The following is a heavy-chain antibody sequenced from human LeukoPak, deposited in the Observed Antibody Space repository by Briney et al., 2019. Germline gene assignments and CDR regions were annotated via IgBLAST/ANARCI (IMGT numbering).Heavy chain of an antibody. V-gene: IGHV3-53*01. CDR3: ARDSTGTTDAFDI. J-gene: IGHJ3*02. CDR1: GFTVSSNY. D-gene: IGHD1-7*01. CDR2: IYSGGST. Sequence: PGGSLRLSCAASGFTVSSNYMSWVRQAPGKGLEWVSVIYSGGSTYYADSVKGRFTISRDNSKNTLYLQMNSLRAEDTAVYYCARDSTGTTDAFDIWGQGTMVTVSP.